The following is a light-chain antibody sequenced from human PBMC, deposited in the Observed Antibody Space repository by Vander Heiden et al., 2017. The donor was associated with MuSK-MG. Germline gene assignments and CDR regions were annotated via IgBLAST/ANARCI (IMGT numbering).Light chain of an antibody. Sequence: EIVLPQSPATLSLSPGERATLSCRAGQRAGSTSLAWYQQKPGQAPRLLIYGASDRATGVPERFSGSGSGTDFTLTISRLEPEDSAVYYCHQDGYSPQTFGQGTKVEIK. V-gene: IGKV3-20*01. CDR2: GAS. J-gene: IGKJ1*01. CDR1: QRAGSTS. CDR3: HQDGYSPQT.